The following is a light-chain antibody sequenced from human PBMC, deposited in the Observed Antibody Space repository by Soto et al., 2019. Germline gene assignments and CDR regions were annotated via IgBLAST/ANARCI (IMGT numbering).Light chain of an antibody. J-gene: IGKJ5*01. V-gene: IGKV4-1*01. CDR2: WAS. CDR1: QGVLYKYHNKNF. Sequence: DIVMTQYPDSLAVSLGERATINCKSSQGVLYKYHNKNFLAWYQQRPGQPPRLLIYWASTRESGVSDRFSGSGSGTDFTLNIRSLQAEDVEVYYCQQYYTTPITFGQGTRLEIK. CDR3: QQYYTTPIT.